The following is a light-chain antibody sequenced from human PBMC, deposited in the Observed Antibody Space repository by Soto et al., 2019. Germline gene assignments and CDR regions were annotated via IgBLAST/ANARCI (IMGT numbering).Light chain of an antibody. CDR3: SSYTSSSRYI. CDR1: SSDVGRYDR. CDR2: EVT. Sequence: QSALTQPPSVSGSPGQSVTISCTGTSSDVGRYDRVSWYQQSPGTAPKPIIYEVTNRPSGVPDRFSGSKSGNTASLTISGLQAEDEADFYCSSYTSSSRYIFGTGTKVTVL. J-gene: IGLJ1*01. V-gene: IGLV2-18*02.